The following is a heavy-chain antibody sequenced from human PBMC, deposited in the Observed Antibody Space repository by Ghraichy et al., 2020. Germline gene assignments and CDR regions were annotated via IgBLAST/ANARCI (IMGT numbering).Heavy chain of an antibody. Sequence: GGSLRLSCVGSGFTFSNYAMSWVRQAPGKGLEWVSGITGNGVGTYYTDSVKGRFTISRDNSKNTLYLQMNTLRGEDMAIYYCARAPSMGSSYYEFGYWGQGTLVTVSS. D-gene: IGHD3-22*01. CDR2: ITGNGVGT. J-gene: IGHJ4*02. CDR3: ARAPSMGSSYYEFGY. CDR1: GFTFSNYA. V-gene: IGHV3-23*01.